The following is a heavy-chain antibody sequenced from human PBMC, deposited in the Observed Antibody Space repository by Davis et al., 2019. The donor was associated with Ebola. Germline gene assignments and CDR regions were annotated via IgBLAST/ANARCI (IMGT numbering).Heavy chain of an antibody. CDR2: ISGSGGST. D-gene: IGHD2-8*01. V-gene: IGHV3-23*01. CDR3: AKTDCTNGVCMGMDV. Sequence: GESLKISCAAPGFTFSSYAMSWLRQAPGQGLEWVSAISGSGGSTYYADSVKGRFTISRDNSKNTLYLQMNSLRAEDTAVYYCAKTDCTNGVCMGMDVWGQGTTVTVSS. CDR1: GFTFSSYA. J-gene: IGHJ6*02.